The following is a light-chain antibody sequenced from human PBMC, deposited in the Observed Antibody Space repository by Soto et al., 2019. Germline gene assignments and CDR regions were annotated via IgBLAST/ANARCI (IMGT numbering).Light chain of an antibody. CDR1: SSDVGGYNY. V-gene: IGLV2-8*01. CDR3: SSYAGSNHYV. J-gene: IGLJ1*01. CDR2: EVS. Sequence: QSALTQPPSASGSPGQSVTISCTGTSSDVGGYNYVSWYQQHPGKAPKLMIYEVSKRPSGVPDRFSGSKSGNTASLTVSCLQAEDEADYYCSSYAGSNHYVFGTGTQLTVL.